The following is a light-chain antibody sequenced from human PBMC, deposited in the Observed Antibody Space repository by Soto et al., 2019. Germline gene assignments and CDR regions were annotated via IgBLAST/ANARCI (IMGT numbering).Light chain of an antibody. CDR1: QSISTW. Sequence: DIQMTQSPSTLSASVGDRVTITCRASQSISTWLAWYQQKPGKAPKLLIYKASSLRNGVPSRFSGSGSGTEFTLSIYSLQPDDFASYYCQQYNGYPNTFGQGTKLEIK. CDR3: QQYNGYPNT. J-gene: IGKJ2*01. CDR2: KAS. V-gene: IGKV1-5*03.